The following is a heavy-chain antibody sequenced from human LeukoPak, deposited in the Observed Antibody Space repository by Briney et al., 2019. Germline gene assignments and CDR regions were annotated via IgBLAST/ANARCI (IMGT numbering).Heavy chain of an antibody. CDR3: ARDGGNFPFDY. CDR1: GFTFSSYE. CDR2: ISSSGSTI. Sequence: SGGSLRLSCAASGFTFSSYEMNWVRQAPGKGLEWVSYISSSGSTIYYADSVKGRFTISRDNAKNSLYLQMISLSAEDTAVYYCARDGGNFPFDYWGQGTLVTVSS. V-gene: IGHV3-48*03. J-gene: IGHJ4*02. D-gene: IGHD4-23*01.